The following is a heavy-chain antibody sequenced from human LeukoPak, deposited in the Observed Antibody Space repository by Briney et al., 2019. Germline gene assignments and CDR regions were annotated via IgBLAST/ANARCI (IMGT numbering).Heavy chain of an antibody. J-gene: IGHJ4*02. CDR3: ARDWNSSYQRNFDY. Sequence: SETLSLTCTVSGGSISSYYWSWIRQPAGKGLEWIGRIYTSGSTNYNPSLKSRVTMSVDTSKNQFSLKLSSVTAADTAVYYCARDWNSSYQRNFDYWGQGTLVTVSS. V-gene: IGHV4-4*07. CDR1: GGSISSYY. CDR2: IYTSGST. D-gene: IGHD6-6*01.